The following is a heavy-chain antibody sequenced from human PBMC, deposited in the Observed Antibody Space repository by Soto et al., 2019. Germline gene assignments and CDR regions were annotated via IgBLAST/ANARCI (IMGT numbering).Heavy chain of an antibody. Sequence: ASVKVSCKASGYTFTSYYMHWVRQAPGQGLEWMGIINPSGGSTSYAQKFQGRVTMTRDTSTSTVYMELSSLRSEDTAVYYCARDPRGDSSGPLLGYWGQGTLVTVSS. CDR3: ARDPRGDSSGPLLGY. D-gene: IGHD3-22*01. V-gene: IGHV1-46*01. J-gene: IGHJ4*02. CDR2: INPSGGST. CDR1: GYTFTSYY.